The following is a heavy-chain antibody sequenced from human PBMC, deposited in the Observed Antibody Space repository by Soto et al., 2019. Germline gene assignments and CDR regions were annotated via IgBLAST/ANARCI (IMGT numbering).Heavy chain of an antibody. CDR2: IYYSGST. D-gene: IGHD3-10*01. CDR1: NGSLSSNY. Sequence: PSETLSLTCTVSNGSLSSNYWSWIRQSTGKGLEWLGNIYYSGSTNYNPSLKSRVTMSVDTSKNQFTLKLSSVTAAHTGAYFCARSFMVPVDFFDYWGQGTPVTVSS. J-gene: IGHJ4*02. V-gene: IGHV4-59*01. CDR3: ARSFMVPVDFFDY.